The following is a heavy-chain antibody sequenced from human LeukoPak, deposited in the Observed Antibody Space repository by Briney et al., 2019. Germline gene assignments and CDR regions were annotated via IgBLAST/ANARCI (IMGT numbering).Heavy chain of an antibody. CDR1: GDSISTSSYY. CDR2: IYYSGST. V-gene: IGHV4-39*01. CDR3: ARHKDYYYSYMDV. Sequence: SETLSLTCSGSGDSISTSSYYWGWMRQPPGKGLEWIGTIYYSGSTYYNPSLTSRVTISVDTSKNQFSLKLSSVTAADTAVYYCARHKDYYYSYMDVWGKGTTVTISS. J-gene: IGHJ6*03.